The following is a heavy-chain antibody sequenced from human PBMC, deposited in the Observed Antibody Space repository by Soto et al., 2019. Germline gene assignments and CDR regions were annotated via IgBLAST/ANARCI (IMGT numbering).Heavy chain of an antibody. Sequence: QVQLVESGGGVVQPGRSLRLSCAASGFTFSNSAMHWVRQAPGKGLEWVAVISGAGTSTYYADSVKGRFTISRDNSEDTVYLQLNSLRSEDTAVYHCARDPGHHDNEYYTFDYSGQRSLVTVSS. D-gene: IGHD3-3*01. V-gene: IGHV3-30-3*01. CDR3: ARDPGHHDNEYYTFDY. CDR2: ISGAGTST. J-gene: IGHJ4*02. CDR1: GFTFSNSA.